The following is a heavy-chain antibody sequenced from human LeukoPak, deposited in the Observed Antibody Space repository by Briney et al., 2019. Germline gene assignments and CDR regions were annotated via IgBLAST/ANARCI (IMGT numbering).Heavy chain of an antibody. D-gene: IGHD2-8*01. Sequence: GGSLRLSCAASGFTFSSYWMHWVRQAPGKGLVWVSHMNGDGTSTGYADSVKGRFTISRDNAKNTLYLQMNSLRAEDTAVYYCARDHGPYDYWGQGTLVTVSS. J-gene: IGHJ4*02. CDR1: GFTFSSYW. CDR2: MNGDGTST. CDR3: ARDHGPYDY. V-gene: IGHV3-74*01.